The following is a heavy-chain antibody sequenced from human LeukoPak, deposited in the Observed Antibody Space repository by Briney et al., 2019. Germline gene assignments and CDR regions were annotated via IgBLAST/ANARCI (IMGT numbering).Heavy chain of an antibody. CDR1: GFTFSNYA. D-gene: IGHD2-15*01. V-gene: IGHV3-64D*09. Sequence: GGSLRLSCSASGFTFSNYAMHWVRQAPGKGLEYVSDISSNGGITYYADSVKGRFTVSRDNSKNMLYLQMNSLRAEDTAVYYCGKDKYPVVVAATLDYWGQGILVTVSS. J-gene: IGHJ4*02. CDR3: GKDKYPVVVAATLDY. CDR2: ISSNGGIT.